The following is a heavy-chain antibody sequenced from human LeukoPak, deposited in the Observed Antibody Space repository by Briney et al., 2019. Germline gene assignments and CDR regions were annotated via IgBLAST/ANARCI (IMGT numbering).Heavy chain of an antibody. CDR2: INAGNGNT. V-gene: IGHV1-3*01. CDR3: AKEGEPHYGSGTYDWFDP. Sequence: GASVKVSCKASGYTFTSYAMHWVRQAPGQRLEWMGWINAGNGNTKYSQKFQGRVTITRDTSASTAYMELSRLRSDDTAVYYCAKEGEPHYGSGTYDWFDPWGQGTLVTVSS. D-gene: IGHD3-10*01. CDR1: GYTFTSYA. J-gene: IGHJ5*02.